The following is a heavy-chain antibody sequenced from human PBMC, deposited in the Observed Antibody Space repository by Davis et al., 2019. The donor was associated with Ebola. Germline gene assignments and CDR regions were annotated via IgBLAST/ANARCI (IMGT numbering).Heavy chain of an antibody. CDR2: ISHDGGNQYFPDSSNK. V-gene: IGHV3-30*17. D-gene: IGHD3-22*01. Sequence: PGGSLRLSCATSGFTFSNYAMHWVRQAPGKGLKWVALISHDGGNQYFPDSSNKSYADSVKGRFTISRDDSKNTLYLQMNSLRAEDTAVYYCARDVTYYFDSSGYYTAPNDAFDIWGQGTMVTVSS. CDR3: ARDVTYYFDSSGYYTAPNDAFDI. CDR1: GFTFSNYA. J-gene: IGHJ3*02.